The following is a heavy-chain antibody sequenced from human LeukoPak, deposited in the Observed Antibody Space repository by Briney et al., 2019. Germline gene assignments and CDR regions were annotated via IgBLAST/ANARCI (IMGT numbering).Heavy chain of an antibody. D-gene: IGHD1-20*01. J-gene: IGHJ4*02. CDR1: GFTFSSSA. CDR3: AKDVKYNWNYIDY. V-gene: IGHV3-23*01. Sequence: GGSLRLSCTTSGFTFSSSAMSWVRQAPGKGLEWVSDINSSGGRTYYADSVKGRFTISRDNSKNTLYLQMNSLRAEDTAVYYCAKDVKYNWNYIDYWGQGTLVTVSS. CDR2: INSSGGRT.